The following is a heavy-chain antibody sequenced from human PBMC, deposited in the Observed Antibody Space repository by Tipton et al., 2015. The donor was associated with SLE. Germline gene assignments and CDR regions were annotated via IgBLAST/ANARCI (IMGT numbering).Heavy chain of an antibody. CDR3: ARTSGNFPFDY. V-gene: IGHV4-38-2*01. D-gene: IGHD1-26*01. J-gene: IGHJ4*01. Sequence: TLSLTCSVSGYSINSAYYWGWIRQPPGKGLECIGTIYHSGISNYNPSLKTRVTISLDTSKNQFSLKLSSVTAADTAVYYCARTSGNFPFDYWGHGNLVTVSS. CDR1: GYSINSAYY. CDR2: IYHSGIS.